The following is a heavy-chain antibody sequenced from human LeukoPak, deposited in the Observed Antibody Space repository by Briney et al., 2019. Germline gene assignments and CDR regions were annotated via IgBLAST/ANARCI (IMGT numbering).Heavy chain of an antibody. Sequence: GGSLRLSCAASGFAFRNYYMDWIRQAPGKGLEWVSAISGGGGSTYYADSVKGRFTISRDNSKNTLYLQMNSLRAEDTAVYYCAKSILLEDYWGQGTLVTVSS. J-gene: IGHJ4*02. CDR2: ISGGGGST. CDR3: AKSILLEDY. V-gene: IGHV3-23*01. D-gene: IGHD3-10*01. CDR1: GFAFRNYY.